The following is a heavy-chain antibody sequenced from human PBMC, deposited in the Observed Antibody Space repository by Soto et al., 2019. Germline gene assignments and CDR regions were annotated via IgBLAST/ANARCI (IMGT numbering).Heavy chain of an antibody. J-gene: IGHJ4*02. CDR2: IYFSGTA. V-gene: IGHV4-39*01. D-gene: IGHD3-16*01. CDR3: ARGATGPIPNSYFAF. Sequence: LQLQESGPGLVKPSETLSLTCSVSGASINNTSYYWGWIRQSPGKGLEWLGNIYFSGTACSTPSLRSRVTMSVDTSKDQFSLPLNSMTAADTGVYYCARGATGPIPNSYFAFWGQGTLVTVSS. CDR1: GASINNTSYY.